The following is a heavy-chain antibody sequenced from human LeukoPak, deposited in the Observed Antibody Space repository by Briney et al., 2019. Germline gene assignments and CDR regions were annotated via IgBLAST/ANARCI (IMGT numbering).Heavy chain of an antibody. V-gene: IGHV4-34*01. CDR1: GGSFSGYY. CDR3: ARKVRKSGSYNTASYFDY. CDR2: INHSGST. D-gene: IGHD1-26*01. J-gene: IGHJ4*02. Sequence: SETLSLTCAVYGGSFSGYYWSWIRQPPGKGLEWIGEINHSGSTNYNPSLKSRVTISVDTSKIQFSLKLSSVTAADTAVYYCARKVRKSGSYNTASYFDYWGQGTLVTVSS.